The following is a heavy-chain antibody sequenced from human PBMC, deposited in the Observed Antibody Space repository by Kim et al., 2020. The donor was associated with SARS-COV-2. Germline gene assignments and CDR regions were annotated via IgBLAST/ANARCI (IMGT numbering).Heavy chain of an antibody. V-gene: IGHV4-4*09. CDR3: ARSVLQLGFDP. D-gene: IGHD1-1*01. CDR2: T. Sequence: TTTNPPPRSRVTISVDTSKNQFSLKLSSVTAADTAVYYCARSVLQLGFDPWGQGTLVTVSS. J-gene: IGHJ5*02.